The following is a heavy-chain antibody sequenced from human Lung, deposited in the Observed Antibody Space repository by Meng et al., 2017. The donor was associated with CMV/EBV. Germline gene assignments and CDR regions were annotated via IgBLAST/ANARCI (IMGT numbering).Heavy chain of an antibody. CDR1: RFTFSSYR. CDR2: INSDGSST. CDR3: AREHDGMDV. Sequence: GEXXKISCAASRFTFSSYRMHWVRQAPGKGLVWVSRINSDGSSTSYADSVKGRFTISRDNGKNTLYLQRKSLSAGATAVYYCAREHDGMDVWGQGTTVTVSS. V-gene: IGHV3-74*01. J-gene: IGHJ6*02.